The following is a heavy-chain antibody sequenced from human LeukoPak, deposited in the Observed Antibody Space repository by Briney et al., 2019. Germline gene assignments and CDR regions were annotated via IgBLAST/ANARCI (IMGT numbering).Heavy chain of an antibody. V-gene: IGHV3-53*01. CDR1: GFTVSSNY. Sequence: GGSLRLSCAASGFTVSSNYMSWVRQAPGKGLEWVSVIYSGGSTYYADSVKGRFTISRDNSKNTLYLQMNSLRAEDPAVYYCARHYYGSGSYSYAYRDYFDYWGQGTLVTVSS. J-gene: IGHJ4*02. D-gene: IGHD3-10*01. CDR2: IYSGGST. CDR3: ARHYYGSGSYSYAYRDYFDY.